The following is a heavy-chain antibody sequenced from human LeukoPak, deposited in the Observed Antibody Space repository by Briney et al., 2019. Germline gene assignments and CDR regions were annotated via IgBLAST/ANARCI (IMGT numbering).Heavy chain of an antibody. V-gene: IGHV1-2*02. CDR2: INPNSGGT. D-gene: IGHD3-3*02. Sequence: ASVKVSCKASGYTFIGYHVHCLRQAPGQGLTWMGWINPNSGGTDYAQQYQGRVTLTRDTSISTAYMELSSLTSDDSAVYYCARAFFNSGFDYWGQGTLVTVSS. CDR1: GYTFIGYH. J-gene: IGHJ4*02. CDR3: ARAFFNSGFDY.